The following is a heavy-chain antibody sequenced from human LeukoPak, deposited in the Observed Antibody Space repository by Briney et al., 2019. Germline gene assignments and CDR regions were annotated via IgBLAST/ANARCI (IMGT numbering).Heavy chain of an antibody. J-gene: IGHJ6*04. CDR3: ARDWDQRNYYYGMDV. Sequence: GASVKVSCKASGGTFSSYAISWVRQAPGQGLEWMGGIIPIFGTANYAQKFQGRVTITADESTSTAYMELSGLRSEDTAVYYCARDWDQRNYYYGMDVWGKGTTVTVSS. CDR1: GGTFSSYA. V-gene: IGHV1-69*01. D-gene: IGHD1-26*01. CDR2: IIPIFGTA.